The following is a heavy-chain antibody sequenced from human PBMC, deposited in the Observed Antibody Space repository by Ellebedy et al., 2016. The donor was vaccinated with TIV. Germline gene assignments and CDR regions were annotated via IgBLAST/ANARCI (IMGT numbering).Heavy chain of an antibody. J-gene: IGHJ3*02. CDR2: ISYSGST. CDR3: ARVVWQLPVSYAFDI. D-gene: IGHD2-15*01. V-gene: IGHV4-61*08. CDR1: GGSISSGGYY. Sequence: MPSETLSLTCTVSGGSISSGGYYWSWIRQHPGKGLEWIGYISYSGSTNYNPSLQSRVTISVDTSKNQFSLKLTSVTAADTAVYYCARVVWQLPVSYAFDIWGQGTMVTVSS.